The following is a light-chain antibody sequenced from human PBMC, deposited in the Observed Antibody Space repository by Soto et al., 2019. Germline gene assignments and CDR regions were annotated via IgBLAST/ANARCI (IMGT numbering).Light chain of an antibody. V-gene: IGKV1-39*01. Sequence: DLQMTQSPSSLSASVGDRVTITCRASQNIDNSLNWYQQKPGKAPRLLIYVASSLQSGVPSRFSGSGSGTEFTLTISSLQPEDFASYSCQQSYTTPFTFGTGTKVHV. CDR1: QNIDNS. CDR2: VAS. J-gene: IGKJ3*01. CDR3: QQSYTTPFT.